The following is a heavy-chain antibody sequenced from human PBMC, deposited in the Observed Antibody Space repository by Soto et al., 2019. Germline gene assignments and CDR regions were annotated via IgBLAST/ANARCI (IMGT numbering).Heavy chain of an antibody. CDR3: VSAIGTGAYYYYGMDV. CDR2: IYPGDSDT. CDR1: GYSFTSYW. V-gene: IGHV5-51*01. J-gene: IGHJ6*02. D-gene: IGHD2-21*01. Sequence: PGESLKISCKGSGYSFTSYWIGWVRQMPGKGLEWMGIIYPGDSDTRYSPSFQDQVTISADKSISTAYLQWSSLKASDTAMYYCVSAIGTGAYYYYGMDVWGQGTTVTVSS.